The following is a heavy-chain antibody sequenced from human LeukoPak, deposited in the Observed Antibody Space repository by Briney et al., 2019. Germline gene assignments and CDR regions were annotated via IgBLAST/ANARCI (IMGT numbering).Heavy chain of an antibody. CDR3: ARALSTSGYGSGSYAL. CDR2: INHSGST. V-gene: IGHV4-34*01. J-gene: IGHJ4*02. D-gene: IGHD3-10*01. Sequence: SETLSLTCAVYGGSFSGYYWSWIRQPPGKGLEWIGEINHSGSTNYNPSLKSRVTISVDTSKNQFSLKLSSVTAADTAVYYCARALSTSGYGSGSYALWGQGTLVTVSS. CDR1: GGSFSGYY.